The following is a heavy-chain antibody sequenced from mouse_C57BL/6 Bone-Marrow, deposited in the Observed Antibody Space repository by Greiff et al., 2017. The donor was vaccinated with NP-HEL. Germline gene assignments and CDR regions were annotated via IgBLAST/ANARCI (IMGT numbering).Heavy chain of an antibody. CDR1: GYTFTSYW. CDR2: INPSSGYT. D-gene: IGHD1-1*01. Sequence: QVQPKQSGAELAKPGASVKLSCKASGYTFTSYWMHWVKQRPGQGLEWIGYINPSSGYTKYNQKFKDKATLTADKSSSTDYMQLSSLTYEDSAVYYCARPYGSSFFDYWGQGTTLTVSS. J-gene: IGHJ2*01. CDR3: ARPYGSSFFDY. V-gene: IGHV1-7*01.